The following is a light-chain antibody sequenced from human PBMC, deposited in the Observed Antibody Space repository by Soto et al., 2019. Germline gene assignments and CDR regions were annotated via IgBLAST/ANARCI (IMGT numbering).Light chain of an antibody. Sequence: EIVMTQSPATLSVSPGERATLSCRASQSVNRNLAWYQQKPGQTPRLLIYDASSRATGIPARFSGSGSGTDFTLTISSLQSEDFAVYYCQQYNNWPLTLGGGTNVEIK. CDR2: DAS. J-gene: IGKJ4*01. CDR3: QQYNNWPLT. V-gene: IGKV3-15*01. CDR1: QSVNRN.